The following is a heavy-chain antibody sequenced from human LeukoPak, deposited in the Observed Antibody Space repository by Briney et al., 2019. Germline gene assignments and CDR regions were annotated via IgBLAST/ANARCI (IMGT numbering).Heavy chain of an antibody. CDR2: INPNSGGT. J-gene: IGHJ5*02. D-gene: IGHD2-2*01. V-gene: IGHV1-2*02. Sequence: ASVKVSCKASGYTFTGYYMHWVRQAPGQGLEWMGWINPNSGGTNYAQKFQGRVTMTRDTSISTAYMELSRLRSDDTAVYYCARDATQPTRYCSSTSCSPAVGLDPWGQGTLVTVSS. CDR1: GYTFTGYY. CDR3: ARDATQPTRYCSSTSCSPAVGLDP.